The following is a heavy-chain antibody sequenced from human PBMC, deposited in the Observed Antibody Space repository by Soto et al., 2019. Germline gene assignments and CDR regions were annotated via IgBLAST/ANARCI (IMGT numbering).Heavy chain of an antibody. Sequence: QLQLQESGPGLVKPSETLSLTCTVSGGSISRSTYYWGWIRQPPGKGLEWIGSIYYSGSTYYNPSLKSRVIISVDTYKNQFSLKLSSVTAADTAVYFCVANIEYSSSPFDPWGQGTLLTVSS. CDR2: IYYSGST. V-gene: IGHV4-39*01. D-gene: IGHD6-6*01. J-gene: IGHJ5*02. CDR1: GGSISRSTYY. CDR3: VANIEYSSSPFDP.